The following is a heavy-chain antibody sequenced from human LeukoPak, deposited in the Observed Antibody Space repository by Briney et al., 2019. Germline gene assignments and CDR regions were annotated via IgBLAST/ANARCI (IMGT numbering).Heavy chain of an antibody. V-gene: IGHV3-30*01. CDR3: ARGEYSSSWYDPDAFDI. CDR1: GFTFSSYA. CDR2: ISYDGSNK. Sequence: GRSLRLSCAASGFTFSSYAMHWVRQAPGKGLEWVAVISYDGSNKYYADSVKGRFTISRDNSKNTLYLQMNSLRAEDTAVYYCARGEYSSSWYDPDAFDIWGQGTMVTVSP. D-gene: IGHD6-13*01. J-gene: IGHJ3*02.